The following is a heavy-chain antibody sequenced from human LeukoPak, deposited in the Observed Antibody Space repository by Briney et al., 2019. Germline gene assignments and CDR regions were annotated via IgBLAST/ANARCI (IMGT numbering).Heavy chain of an antibody. D-gene: IGHD3-22*01. J-gene: IGHJ4*02. CDR1: GYTFTSYY. CDR2: INPSGGST. CDR3: ARGGTVYYYDGSGYSDY. V-gene: IGHV1-46*03. Sequence: ASVKVSCKASGYTFTSYYMHWVRQAPGQGLEWMGIINPSGGSTSYAQKFQGRVTMTRDTSTSTVYMELSSLRSEDTAVYYCARGGTVYYYDGSGYSDYWGQGTLVTVSS.